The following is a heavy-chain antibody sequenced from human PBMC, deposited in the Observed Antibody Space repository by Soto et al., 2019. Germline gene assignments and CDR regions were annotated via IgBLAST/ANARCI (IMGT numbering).Heavy chain of an antibody. J-gene: IGHJ6*02. Sequence: SQTLSLTCAISGDSVSSNSAAWNWIRQSPSRGLEWLGRTYYRSKWYNDYAVSVKSRITINLDTSKNQFSLQLNSVTPEDTAVYYCARTLRYFDWLLSYYYYGMDVWGQGTTVTVSS. V-gene: IGHV6-1*01. D-gene: IGHD3-9*01. CDR3: ARTLRYFDWLLSYYYYGMDV. CDR1: GDSVSSNSAA. CDR2: TYYRSKWYN.